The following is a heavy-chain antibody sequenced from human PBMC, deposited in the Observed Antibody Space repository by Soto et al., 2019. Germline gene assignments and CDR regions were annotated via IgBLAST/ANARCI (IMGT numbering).Heavy chain of an antibody. V-gene: IGHV1-24*01. CDR3: ATEGWYSSSRRFDP. J-gene: IGHJ5*02. CDR2: FDPEDGET. Sequence: ASVNVSRQVSGYTLTELSIHCLQQAPGKGLEWMGGFDPEDGETICAQKFQGRVTMTEDTSTDTAYMELSSLRSEDTAVYYCATEGWYSSSRRFDPWGQGTLVTVSS. D-gene: IGHD6-6*01. CDR1: GYTLTELS.